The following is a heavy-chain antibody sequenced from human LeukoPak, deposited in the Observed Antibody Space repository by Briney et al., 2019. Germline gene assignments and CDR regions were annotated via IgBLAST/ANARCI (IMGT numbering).Heavy chain of an antibody. Sequence: RASVTVSCKASGYTFTSYYMHWVRQAPGQGLEWMGIINPSGGSTSYAQKFQGRVTMTRDTSTSTVYMELSSLRSEDTAVYYCARSITMVRGGTLKDAFDIWGQGTMVTVSS. J-gene: IGHJ3*02. V-gene: IGHV1-46*01. CDR2: INPSGGST. CDR1: GYTFTSYY. CDR3: ARSITMVRGGTLKDAFDI. D-gene: IGHD3-10*01.